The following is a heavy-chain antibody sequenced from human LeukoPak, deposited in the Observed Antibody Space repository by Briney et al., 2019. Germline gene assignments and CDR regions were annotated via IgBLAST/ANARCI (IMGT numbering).Heavy chain of an antibody. D-gene: IGHD3-10*01. CDR3: ATTKPRRFGIFDY. CDR1: GGSISSGSYY. CDR2: IYTSRST. J-gene: IGHJ4*02. Sequence: SQTLSLACTVSGGSISSGSYYWSWIRQPAGKGLEWIGRIYTSRSTNYNPSLKSRVTISVDTSKNQFSLKLSSVTAADTAVYYCATTKPRRFGIFDYWGQGTLVTVSS. V-gene: IGHV4-61*02.